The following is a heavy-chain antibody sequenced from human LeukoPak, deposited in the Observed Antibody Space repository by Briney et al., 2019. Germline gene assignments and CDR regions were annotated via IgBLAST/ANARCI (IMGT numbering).Heavy chain of an antibody. CDR2: ISAYNGNT. CDR1: GYTFTSYG. J-gene: IGHJ3*02. V-gene: IGHV1-18*01. CDR3: ARDLIAATNGAFDI. Sequence: GASVKVSCKASGYTFTSYGISWVRQAPGQGLEWMGWISAYNGNTNYAQKLQGRVTMTTDTSTSTAYMELRSLRSDDTAVYYCARDLIAATNGAFDIWGQGTMVTVSS. D-gene: IGHD2-15*01.